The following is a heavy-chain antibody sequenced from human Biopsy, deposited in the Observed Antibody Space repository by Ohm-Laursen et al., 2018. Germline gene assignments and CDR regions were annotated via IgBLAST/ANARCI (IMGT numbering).Heavy chain of an antibody. CDR3: VKDIRRYFYGMDV. D-gene: IGHD3-10*01. J-gene: IGHJ6*02. CDR1: DFTFDDYA. CDR2: ITWNSGHI. V-gene: IGHV3-9*01. Sequence: SLRLSCAASDFTFDDYAMSWVRQRPGKGLEWVSGITWNSGHIAYADSVKGRFTISRDNAKNVLWLQMNSLRVDDTAMHYCVKDIRRYFYGMDVWGQGTTVTVS.